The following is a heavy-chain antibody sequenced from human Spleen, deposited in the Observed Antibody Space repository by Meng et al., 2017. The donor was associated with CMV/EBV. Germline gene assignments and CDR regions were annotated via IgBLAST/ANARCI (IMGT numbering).Heavy chain of an antibody. CDR1: GYTLNGYY. CDR2: INPNSGGT. V-gene: IGHV1-2*02. J-gene: IGHJ5*02. Sequence: SGYTLNGYYMHWVRQAPGQGLEWMGWINPNSGGTNYAQKFQGRVTMTRDTSISTAYMELSRLRSDDTAVYYCARVCSGGSCYHWFDPWGQGTLVTVSS. CDR3: ARVCSGGSCYHWFDP. D-gene: IGHD2-15*01.